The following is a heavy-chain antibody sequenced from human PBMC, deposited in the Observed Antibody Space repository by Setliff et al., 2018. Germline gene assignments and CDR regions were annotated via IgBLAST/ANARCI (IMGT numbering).Heavy chain of an antibody. V-gene: IGHV4-39*01. CDR3: ARQRLLPAAKYFDL. J-gene: IGHJ4*02. D-gene: IGHD2-2*01. CDR2: IYYSGST. Sequence: PSETLSLTCTVSGGSISSSSYYWGWIRQPPGKGLEWIGSIYYSGSTYSTASLRSRLSISVDTSKNQFSLRLSSVSAADTAVYYCARQRLLPAAKYFDLWGQGTLVTV. CDR1: GGSISSSSYY.